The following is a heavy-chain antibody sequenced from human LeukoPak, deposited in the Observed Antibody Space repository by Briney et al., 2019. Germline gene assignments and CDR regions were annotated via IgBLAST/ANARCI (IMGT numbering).Heavy chain of an antibody. CDR3: ARPFTGDYGEYYFDY. J-gene: IGHJ4*02. D-gene: IGHD4-17*01. Sequence: NPGESLKISCKGSGYSFTSYWIGWVRQMPGKGLEWMGIIYPGDSDTRYSPSFQGQVTISADKSISTAYLQWSSLKASDTAMYYCARPFTGDYGEYYFDYWGQGTLVTVSS. V-gene: IGHV5-51*01. CDR2: IYPGDSDT. CDR1: GYSFTSYW.